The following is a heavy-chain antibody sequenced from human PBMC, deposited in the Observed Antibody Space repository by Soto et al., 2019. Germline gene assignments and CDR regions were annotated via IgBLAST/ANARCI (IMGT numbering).Heavy chain of an antibody. Sequence: QVQLVESGGGVVQPGRSLRLSCAASGFTFSSYGMHWVRQAPGKGLEWVAIISHDGSNKYYADSVKGRFTISRDNSKNTLYLQMNRLRPEDTAVYYCAKSFPLGIAVAAAPLDYWGQGTLVTVSS. J-gene: IGHJ4*02. CDR3: AKSFPLGIAVAAAPLDY. V-gene: IGHV3-30*18. CDR2: ISHDGSNK. CDR1: GFTFSSYG. D-gene: IGHD6-19*01.